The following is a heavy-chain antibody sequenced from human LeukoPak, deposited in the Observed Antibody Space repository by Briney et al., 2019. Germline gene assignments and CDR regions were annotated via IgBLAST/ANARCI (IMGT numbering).Heavy chain of an antibody. J-gene: IGHJ4*02. D-gene: IGHD6-19*01. CDR1: GFTFSSYW. CDR2: IKQDGSEK. CDR3: ATEASSGLED. Sequence: PGGSLRLSCAASGFTFSSYWMSWVRQAPGKALEWVANIKQDGSEKYYLDSVKGRFTISRDNAENSLYLQMNSLRAEDTAVYYCATEASSGLEDWGQGILVTVSS. V-gene: IGHV3-7*01.